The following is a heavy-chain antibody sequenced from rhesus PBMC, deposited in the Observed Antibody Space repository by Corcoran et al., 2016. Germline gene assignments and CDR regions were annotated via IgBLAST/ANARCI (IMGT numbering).Heavy chain of an antibody. D-gene: IGHD2-8*01. CDR2: IYGSGWGT. CDR1: GGSISDDYY. Sequence: QVQLQESGPGLVKPSETLSLTCAVSGGSISDDYYWSWIRQPPGKGLKWIGYIYGSGWGTNYNPSLKNRVTISIDTSKYQFSMKLSSVTAADTAVYYCARDSDIVVVVSATSFDYWGQGVLVTVSS. CDR3: ARDSDIVVVVSATSFDY. J-gene: IGHJ4*01. V-gene: IGHV4-106*01.